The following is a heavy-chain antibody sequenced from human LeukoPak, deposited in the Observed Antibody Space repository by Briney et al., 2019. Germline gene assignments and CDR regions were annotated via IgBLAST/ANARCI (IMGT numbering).Heavy chain of an antibody. CDR1: GYTLTDLS. D-gene: IGHD2-15*01. CDR3: TTVDCSGGSCSVGYFDY. Sequence: ASVKVSCKVSGYTLTDLSIHWVRQAPGKGLEWMGGFDPEDGEIIYARKFQGRVTMTEDTSTDTAYMELSSLRSKDTAVYYCTTVDCSGGSCSVGYFDYWGQGTLVTVSS. CDR2: FDPEDGEI. J-gene: IGHJ4*02. V-gene: IGHV1-24*01.